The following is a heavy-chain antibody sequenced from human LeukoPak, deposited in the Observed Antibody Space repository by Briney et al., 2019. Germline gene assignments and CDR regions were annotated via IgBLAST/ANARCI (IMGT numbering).Heavy chain of an antibody. J-gene: IGHJ4*02. CDR1: GFTFSSYW. Sequence: GGSLRLSCAASGFTFSSYWMHWVRQAPGKGLVWVSRTNSDGSSTSYADSVKGRFTISKDNAKNTLYLQMNSLRAEDTAVYYCARGYYGDYVGYWGQGTLVTVSS. CDR2: TNSDGSST. D-gene: IGHD4-17*01. CDR3: ARGYYGDYVGY. V-gene: IGHV3-74*01.